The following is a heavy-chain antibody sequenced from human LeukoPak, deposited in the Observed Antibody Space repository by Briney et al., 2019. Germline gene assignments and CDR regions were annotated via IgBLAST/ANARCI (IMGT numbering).Heavy chain of an antibody. CDR1: GYTFTGYY. CDR2: INPNSGGT. CDR3: ARTVYGDLDAFDI. D-gene: IGHD4-17*01. Sequence: ASVKVSCKASGYTFTGYYMHWVRQAPGQGLEWMGWINPNSGGTNYAQKFQGRVTMTRDMSISTAYMELSRLRSDDTAVYHCARTVYGDLDAFDIWGQGTMVTVSS. J-gene: IGHJ3*02. V-gene: IGHV1-2*02.